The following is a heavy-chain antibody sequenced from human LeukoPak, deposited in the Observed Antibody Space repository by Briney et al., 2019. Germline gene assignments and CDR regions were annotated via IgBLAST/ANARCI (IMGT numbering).Heavy chain of an antibody. CDR3: ARLTGSYFDY. CDR1: GFTFDDYA. Sequence: GRSLRLSCAASGFTFDDYAMHWVRQAPGKGLEWVSAISGSGGSTYYADSVKGRFTISRDNSKNTLYLQMNSLRAEDTAVYYCARLTGSYFDYWGQGTLVTVSS. V-gene: IGHV3-23*01. J-gene: IGHJ4*02. CDR2: ISGSGGST. D-gene: IGHD7-27*01.